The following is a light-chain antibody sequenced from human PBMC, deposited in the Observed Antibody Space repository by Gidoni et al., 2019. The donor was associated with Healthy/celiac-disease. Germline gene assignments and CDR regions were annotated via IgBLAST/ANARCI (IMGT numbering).Light chain of an antibody. CDR1: QSVSSY. CDR3: QQRSNWPPLT. J-gene: IGKJ4*01. CDR2: DAS. Sequence: EIVWTQSQATLTLSPGERATLSCRASQSVSSYLAWYHQKPGQAPRPLIYDASNSAPGSPARFSGSGSGTDFTLSISSLAPEDFAVYYCQQRSNWPPLTFGGGTKVEIK. V-gene: IGKV3-11*01.